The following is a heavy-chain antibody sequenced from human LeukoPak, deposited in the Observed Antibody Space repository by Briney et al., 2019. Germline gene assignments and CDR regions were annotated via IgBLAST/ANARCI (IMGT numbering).Heavy chain of an antibody. Sequence: PGGSLRLSCAASGFTFSSYEMNWVRQAPGKGLEWVSYISSSGSTVYYADSVKGRFTISRDNAKNSLYLQMNSLRAEDTAVYYCARDVEWCSGGSCDRNWFDPWGQGTLVTVSS. CDR2: ISSSGSTV. V-gene: IGHV3-48*03. D-gene: IGHD2-15*01. J-gene: IGHJ5*02. CDR3: ARDVEWCSGGSCDRNWFDP. CDR1: GFTFSSYE.